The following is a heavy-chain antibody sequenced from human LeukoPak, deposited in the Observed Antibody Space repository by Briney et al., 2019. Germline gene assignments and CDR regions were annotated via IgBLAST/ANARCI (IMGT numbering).Heavy chain of an antibody. CDR3: AREIPHMDV. CDR2: ISSSSSSI. CDR1: GFTFNYYT. D-gene: IGHD2-2*02. J-gene: IGHJ6*03. V-gene: IGHV3-21*01. Sequence: PGGSLRLSCAASGFTFNYYTMNRVRQAPGKGLEWVSSISSSSSSIYYADSVKGRFTISRDNAKNSLYLQMNSLRAEDTAVYYCAREIPHMDVWGKGTTVTVSS.